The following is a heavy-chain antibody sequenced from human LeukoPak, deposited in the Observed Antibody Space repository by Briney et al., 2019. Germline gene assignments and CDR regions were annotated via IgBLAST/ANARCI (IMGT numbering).Heavy chain of an antibody. CDR3: ASRRYDILTGADY. CDR1: GGTFSSYA. J-gene: IGHJ4*02. V-gene: IGHV1-69*01. D-gene: IGHD3-9*01. Sequence: SVKVSCKASGGTFSSYAISWVRQAPGQGLEWMGGIIPIFGTANYAQKFQGRVTITADESTSTAYMELSSLRSEDTAVYYCASRRYDILTGADYWGQGTLVTVSS. CDR2: IIPIFGTA.